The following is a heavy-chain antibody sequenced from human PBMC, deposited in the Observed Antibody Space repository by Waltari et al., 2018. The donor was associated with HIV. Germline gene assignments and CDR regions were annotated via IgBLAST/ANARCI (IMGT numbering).Heavy chain of an antibody. D-gene: IGHD3-22*01. J-gene: IGHJ4*02. Sequence: SGGGLAQPRGSLRLSCGVAGFSFESSWMSWVRQAPGRGLEWVANINQDGSEMYLVDSVKGRFTIFRDNTKKSVFLQMNNLRVEDTATYYCARSSSGLFDHWGQGSLVTVSS. CDR2: INQDGSEM. CDR3: ARSSSGLFDH. CDR1: GFSFESSW. V-gene: IGHV3-7*03.